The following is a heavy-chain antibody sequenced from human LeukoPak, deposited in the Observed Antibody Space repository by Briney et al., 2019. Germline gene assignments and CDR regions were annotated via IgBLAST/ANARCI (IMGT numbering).Heavy chain of an antibody. CDR2: IYYSGSI. CDR3: ARGLGGSSGCFGY. D-gene: IGHD6-19*01. V-gene: IGHV4-59*01. J-gene: IGHJ4*02. CDR1: GGSISSYY. Sequence: SETLSLTCTVSGGSISSYYWSWIRQPPGKGLEWIGYIYYSGSINYNPSLKSRVTISVDTSKNQLSLKLSSVTAADTAVYYCARGLGGSSGCFGYWGQGTLVTVSS.